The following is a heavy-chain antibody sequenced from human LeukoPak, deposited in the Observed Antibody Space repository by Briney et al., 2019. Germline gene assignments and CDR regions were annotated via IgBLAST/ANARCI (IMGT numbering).Heavy chain of an antibody. D-gene: IGHD2-2*01. CDR3: VIGHCSSTSCYDGY. V-gene: IGHV3-30*03. J-gene: IGHJ4*02. CDR2: ISHDGSNK. CDR1: GFTFTSYG. Sequence: QSGGSLRLSCAASGFTFTSYGMHLVRQAPGKGLEWVAVISHDGSNKYYADSVKGRFTISRDNSKNTPYLQMSSLRAADTAVYYCVIGHCSSTSCYDGYWGQGTLVTVSS.